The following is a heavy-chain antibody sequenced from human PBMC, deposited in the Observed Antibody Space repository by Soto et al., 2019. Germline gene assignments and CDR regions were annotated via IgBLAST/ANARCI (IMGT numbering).Heavy chain of an antibody. CDR3: ARGDRFRCSGDRCFSDGLFLS. V-gene: IGHV3-48*02. J-gene: IGHJ5*02. D-gene: IGHD2-15*01. Sequence: EVQLVESGGGLVQRGGSLRLSCAASGFTFGIYSMNWVRQAPGKGLEWISYINGSSSTMYYADSVKGRFIISRDNADNSLYLQMNSLRDADTAVYYCARGDRFRCSGDRCFSDGLFLSCGQGTQVTVSS. CDR1: GFTFGIYS. CDR2: INGSSSTM.